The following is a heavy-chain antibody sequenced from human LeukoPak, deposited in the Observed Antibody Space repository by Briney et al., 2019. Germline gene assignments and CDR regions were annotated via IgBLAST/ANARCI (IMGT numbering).Heavy chain of an antibody. D-gene: IGHD3-9*01. Sequence: GASVKVSCKASGYTFTGYYMHWVRQAPGQGLEWMGWINPNSGGTNYAQKFQGRVTMTRDTSISTAYMELSRLRSDDTAVYYCARIDILTGYYSDYWGQGTLVTVPS. CDR3: ARIDILTGYYSDY. CDR1: GYTFTGYY. CDR2: INPNSGGT. J-gene: IGHJ4*02. V-gene: IGHV1-2*02.